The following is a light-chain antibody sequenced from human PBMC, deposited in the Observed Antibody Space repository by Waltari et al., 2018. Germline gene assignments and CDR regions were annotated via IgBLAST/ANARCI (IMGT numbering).Light chain of an antibody. CDR3: QQYNNWPQT. Sequence: IGMAQSPATLSVSLAVCTPLSCRASQSVSSNLAWYQQKPGQAPRLLIYGASARATGIPARFSGSGSGTEFTLTISSLQSEDFAVYYCQQYNNWPQTFGQGTKLEIK. V-gene: IGKV3-15*01. J-gene: IGKJ2*01. CDR2: GAS. CDR1: QSVSSN.